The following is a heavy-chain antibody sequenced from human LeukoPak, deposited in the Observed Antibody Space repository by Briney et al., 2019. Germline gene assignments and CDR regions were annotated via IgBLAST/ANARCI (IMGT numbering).Heavy chain of an antibody. CDR2: ISSSSSYI. V-gene: IGHV3-21*01. Sequence: GGSLTLSCAASGFTFNSYGMTWVRRAPRKGQEWVSSISSSSSYIYYADSVKGRFTISRENAKNSLYLQMNSLRAEDTAVYYCARDSGYDKYYYYMDVWGKGTTVTVSS. CDR3: ARDSGYDKYYYYMDV. J-gene: IGHJ6*03. CDR1: GFTFNSYG. D-gene: IGHD5-12*01.